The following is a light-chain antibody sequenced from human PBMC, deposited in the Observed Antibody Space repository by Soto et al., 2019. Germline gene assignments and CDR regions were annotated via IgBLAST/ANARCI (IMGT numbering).Light chain of an antibody. Sequence: DIVMTQSPDSLAVSLGERATINCKSSQSILYSPNNKNYLTWYQQKPGQSPRLLFYWASTRESGVPDRFSGSGSGTDFTLTINSLQAEDVAVYYGQQFYSAPYTFGQGTELEI. CDR2: WAS. CDR3: QQFYSAPYT. V-gene: IGKV4-1*01. J-gene: IGKJ2*01. CDR1: QSILYSPNNKNY.